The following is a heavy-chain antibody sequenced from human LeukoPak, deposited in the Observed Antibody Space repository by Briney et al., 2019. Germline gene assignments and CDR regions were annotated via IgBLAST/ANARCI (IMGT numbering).Heavy chain of an antibody. J-gene: IGHJ3*02. CDR1: GFTFSSYS. CDR3: ARDQSFVVVTENAFDI. CDR2: ISSSSSYI. V-gene: IGHV3-21*01. D-gene: IGHD2-21*02. Sequence: GGSLRLSCAASGFTFSSYSMSWVRQAPGKGLEWVSSISSSSSYIYYADSVKGRFTISRDNSKNTLYLQMNSLRAEDTAVYYCARDQSFVVVTENAFDIWGQGTMVTVSS.